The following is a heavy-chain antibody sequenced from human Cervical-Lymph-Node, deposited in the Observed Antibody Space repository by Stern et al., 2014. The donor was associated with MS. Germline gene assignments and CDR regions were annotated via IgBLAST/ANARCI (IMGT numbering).Heavy chain of an antibody. D-gene: IGHD1-26*01. CDR2: INPSGDTT. Sequence: QMQLVQSGAQVKKPGASVNVSCKVLGYTFSSDYVHWVRQAPGQGLEWMAMINPSGDTTSYAPKFQGRLTVTRDTSTSTVYMELSSLRSDDTAVYYCARGKEDSGSCADNWGQGTLVTVSP. CDR1: GYTFSSDY. J-gene: IGHJ4*02. CDR3: ARGKEDSGSCADN. V-gene: IGHV1-46*01.